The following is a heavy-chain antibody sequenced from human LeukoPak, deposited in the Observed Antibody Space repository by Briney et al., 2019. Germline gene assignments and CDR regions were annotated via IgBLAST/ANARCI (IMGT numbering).Heavy chain of an antibody. J-gene: IGHJ6*03. Sequence: PGGSLRLSCAASGFTFSSYGMHWVRQAPGKGLEWVAVIWYDGSNKYYADSVKGRFTISRDNSKNTLYLQMNSLRAEGTAVYYCAKFYHPIPYMDVWGKGTTVTVSS. CDR3: AKFYHPIPYMDV. V-gene: IGHV3-33*06. D-gene: IGHD3-16*02. CDR1: GFTFSSYG. CDR2: IWYDGSNK.